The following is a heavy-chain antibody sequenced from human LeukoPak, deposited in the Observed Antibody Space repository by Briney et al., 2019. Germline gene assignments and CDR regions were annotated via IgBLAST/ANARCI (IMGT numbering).Heavy chain of an antibody. V-gene: IGHV3-23*01. CDR1: GFTFSSYA. CDR2: ISGSGGST. CDR3: ARVLGTMVRGVSGDFDY. D-gene: IGHD3-10*01. Sequence: PGGSLRLSCAASGFTFSSYAMSWVRQAPGKGLEWVSAISGSGGSTYYADSVKGRFTISRDNAKNSLYLQMNSLRAEDTAVYYCARVLGTMVRGVSGDFDYWGQGTLVTVSS. J-gene: IGHJ4*02.